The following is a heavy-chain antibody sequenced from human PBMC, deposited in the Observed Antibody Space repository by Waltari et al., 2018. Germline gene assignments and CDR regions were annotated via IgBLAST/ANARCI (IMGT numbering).Heavy chain of an antibody. D-gene: IGHD3-10*01. CDR3: ARGGFGTTYIFDH. CDR2: ISSSSAGT. Sequence: EVQLLESGGGLVPPGGSLRLSCEASGFSFDTHAMTWVRQAPGQGLKWGSTISSSSAGTYYADSVKGRFTISRDNSKSAFYLQMDGLTVEDTAVYFCARGGFGTTYIFDHWGQGVLVTVSS. CDR1: GFSFDTHA. J-gene: IGHJ4*02. V-gene: IGHV3-23*01.